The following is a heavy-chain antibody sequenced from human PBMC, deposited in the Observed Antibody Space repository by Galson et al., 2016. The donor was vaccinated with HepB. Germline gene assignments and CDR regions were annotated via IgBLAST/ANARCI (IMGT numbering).Heavy chain of an antibody. CDR3: ARFGGSLGMDV. V-gene: IGHV3-23*01. D-gene: IGHD2-15*01. Sequence: SLRLSCAASGFTFSDFGMHWVRQAPGKGLEWVSGISGTDGRTLYADSVKGRFTISRDNSKNTLYLQMNSLTAEDTAVYYCARFGGSLGMDVWGQGTTVTVSS. CDR1: GFTFSDFG. J-gene: IGHJ6*02. CDR2: ISGTDGRT.